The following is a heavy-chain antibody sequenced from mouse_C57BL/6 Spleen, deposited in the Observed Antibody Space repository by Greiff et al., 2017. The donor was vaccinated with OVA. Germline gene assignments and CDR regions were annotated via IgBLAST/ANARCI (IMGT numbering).Heavy chain of an antibody. V-gene: IGHV1-72*01. D-gene: IGHD2-2*01. CDR1: GYTFTSYW. CDR3: ARGIYYGYDEGYYYAMDY. CDR2: IDPNSGGT. J-gene: IGHJ4*01. Sequence: QVQLQQPGAELVKPGASVKLSCKASGYTFTSYWMHWVKQRPGGLEWIGRIDPNSGGTKYNEKFKSKATLTVDKPSSTAYMQLSSLTSEDSAVYYCARGIYYGYDEGYYYAMDYWGQGTSVTVSS.